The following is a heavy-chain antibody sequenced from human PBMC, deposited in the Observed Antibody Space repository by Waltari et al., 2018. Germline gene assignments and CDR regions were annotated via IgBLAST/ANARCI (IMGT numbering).Heavy chain of an antibody. V-gene: IGHV1-8*02. J-gene: IGHJ5*02. CDR2: MNPNTGYT. CDR1: GYTFTTYE. Sequence: QVQLVQSGAEVMKPGASVKVSCTASGYTFTTYETNWVRQATGHGFEWVGWMNPNTGYTFYAQKFQGRVTMTRDTSISPAFMELSSLNSEDTALYFCARGRDVYAGYDYNWFDPWGQGTLVTVSS. D-gene: IGHD5-12*01. CDR3: ARGRDVYAGYDYNWFDP.